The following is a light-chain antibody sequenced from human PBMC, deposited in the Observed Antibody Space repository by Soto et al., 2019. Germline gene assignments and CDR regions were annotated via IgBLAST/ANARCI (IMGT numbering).Light chain of an antibody. CDR2: DVS. Sequence: QSALTQPRAVSGSPGQSVTISCTGTSSDVGGYNYVSWYQQHPGKAPKLMIYDVSQRPSGVPDRFSVSKSVNTAPLTISGLQAEDEAHYYFCSYPGSHTWVLGGGTKLTVL. CDR3: CSYPGSHTWV. J-gene: IGLJ3*02. CDR1: SSDVGGYNY. V-gene: IGLV2-11*01.